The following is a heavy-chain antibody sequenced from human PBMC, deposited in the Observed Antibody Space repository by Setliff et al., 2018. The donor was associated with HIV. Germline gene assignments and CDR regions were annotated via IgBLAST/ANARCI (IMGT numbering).Heavy chain of an antibody. D-gene: IGHD6-19*01. CDR2: FDPEHGDR. J-gene: IGHJ4*02. CDR1: GYTLTELS. CDR3: ARTLYSSFSSFDY. V-gene: IGHV1-24*01. Sequence: ASVKVSCKVSGYTLTELSMHWVRQAPGKGLEWMGGFDPEHGDRIYAQKFQGRVTMTEDTFTDTANMDLSSLTSDDTALYYCARTLYSSFSSFDYWGQGTLVTVS.